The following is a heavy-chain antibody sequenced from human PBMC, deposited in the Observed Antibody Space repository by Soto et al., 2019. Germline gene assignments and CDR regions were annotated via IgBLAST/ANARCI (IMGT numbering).Heavy chain of an antibody. CDR1: GLTVSRNY. CDR2: IYSGGST. CDR3: ARFSQGRPEGMDV. Sequence: EVQPVESGGGFIQPGGSLRLSCVVSGLTVSRNYMTWVRQAPGKGLECVSVIYSGGSTYSADSVKGRLTISRDNSKNPVYLLMNSLRVEDTAVYYCARFSQGRPEGMDVWGQGTTVTVS. V-gene: IGHV3-53*01. J-gene: IGHJ6*02. D-gene: IGHD6-25*01.